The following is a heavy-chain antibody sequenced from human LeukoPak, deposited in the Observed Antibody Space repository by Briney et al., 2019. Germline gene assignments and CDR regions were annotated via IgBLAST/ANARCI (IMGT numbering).Heavy chain of an antibody. CDR2: ISSSSSTI. CDR1: GFTFSSYS. J-gene: IGHJ5*02. CDR3: AREGYCSGGSCYPYNWFDP. V-gene: IGHV3-48*01. Sequence: PGGPLRLSCAASGFTFSSYSMNWVRQAPGKGLEWVSYISSSSSTIYYADSVKGRFTISRDNAKNSLYLQMNSLRAEDTAVYYCAREGYCSGGSCYPYNWFDPWGQGTLVTVSS. D-gene: IGHD2-15*01.